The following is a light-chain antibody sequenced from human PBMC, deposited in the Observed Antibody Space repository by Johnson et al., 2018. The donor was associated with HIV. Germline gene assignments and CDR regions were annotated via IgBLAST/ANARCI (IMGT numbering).Light chain of an antibody. CDR2: DNT. Sequence: SLLTLPPTPSAAPGPTVTISCAGTPSNIGPNHLSCYHQLPGTTPTLLIHDNTMLPSVLPYRPSGSNSVTSSPLTSPALSTWDEAEYYCATGATGLSGGVFGTGTKVTVL. CDR1: PSNIGPNH. J-gene: IGLJ1*01. CDR3: ATGATGLSGGV. V-gene: IGLV1-51*01.